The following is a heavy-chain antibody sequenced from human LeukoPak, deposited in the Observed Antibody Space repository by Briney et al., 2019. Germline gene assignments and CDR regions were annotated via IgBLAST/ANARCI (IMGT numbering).Heavy chain of an antibody. D-gene: IGHD6-19*01. CDR2: IYYSGST. V-gene: IGHV4-39*01. CDR1: GGSISSSTYY. Sequence: SETLSLTCTVSGGSISSSTYYWAWIRQSQGLEWTGSIYYSGSTYYNPSLKSRVEISVDTSKNQFSLNLNSVTAADTAVYYCARLHSSGWYLDCWGQGTLVIVSS. J-gene: IGHJ4*02. CDR3: ARLHSSGWYLDC.